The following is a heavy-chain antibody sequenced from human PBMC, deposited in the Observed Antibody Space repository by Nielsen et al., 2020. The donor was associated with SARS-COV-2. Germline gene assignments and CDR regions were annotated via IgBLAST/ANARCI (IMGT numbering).Heavy chain of an antibody. D-gene: IGHD3-22*01. CDR1: GGSISSSNFY. CDR2: INHSGDT. CDR3: AGGFYDSRGYNLVY. J-gene: IGHJ4*02. Sequence: SETLSLTCTVSGGSISSSNFYWGWIRQPPGKGLEWIGEINHSGDTNNNPSLRSRVTVSRDTSKNQFSLKLSSVTAADTAVYYCAGGFYDSRGYNLVYWGQGTLVTVSS. V-gene: IGHV4-39*07.